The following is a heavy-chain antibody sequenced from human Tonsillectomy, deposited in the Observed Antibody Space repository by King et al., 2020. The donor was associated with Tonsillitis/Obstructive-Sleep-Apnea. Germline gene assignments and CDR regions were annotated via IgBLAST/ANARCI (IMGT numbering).Heavy chain of an antibody. Sequence: VQLVESGAEVKKPGESLKISCKGSGYSFTSYWIGWVRQMPGKGLEWMGIIYPGDSDTRYSPSFQGQVTIPADKSISTAYLPWSSLKASDTAMYYFANYTRKDIVLMGYAFDIWGQGTMVTVSS. J-gene: IGHJ3*02. V-gene: IGHV5-51*01. CDR2: IYPGDSDT. CDR3: ANYTRKDIVLMGYAFDI. D-gene: IGHD2-8*01. CDR1: GYSFTSYW.